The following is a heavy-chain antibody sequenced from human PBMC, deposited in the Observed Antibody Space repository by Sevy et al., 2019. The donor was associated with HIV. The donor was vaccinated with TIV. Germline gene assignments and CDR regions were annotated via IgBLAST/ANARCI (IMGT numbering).Heavy chain of an antibody. CDR2: IFSDGTTK. CDR1: GFIFNNKG. Sequence: GGSLRLSCTMSGFIFNNKGMHWVRQAPGRGLEWVAAIFSDGTTKYYGDSVKGRFTISRDNSKNALFLQMNSLRVDDTALYYCARESGSDWYLDSWGQGTLVTVSS. V-gene: IGHV3-30*12. D-gene: IGHD2-21*02. CDR3: ARESGSDWYLDS. J-gene: IGHJ4*02.